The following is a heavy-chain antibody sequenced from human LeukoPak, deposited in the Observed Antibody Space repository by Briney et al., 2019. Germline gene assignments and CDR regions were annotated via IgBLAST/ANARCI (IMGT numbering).Heavy chain of an antibody. J-gene: IGHJ4*02. CDR1: GGSISSYY. CDR3: ARDTNYGSGSYYSDY. CDR2: IYNSGTT. D-gene: IGHD3-10*01. V-gene: IGHV4-4*07. Sequence: SETLSLTCTVSGGSISSYYWSWIRQPAGKGLEWIGRIYNSGTTNYNPSLKSRVTMSVDTSKNQFSLKLSSVTAADTAVYYCARDTNYGSGSYYSDYWGQGTLVTVSS.